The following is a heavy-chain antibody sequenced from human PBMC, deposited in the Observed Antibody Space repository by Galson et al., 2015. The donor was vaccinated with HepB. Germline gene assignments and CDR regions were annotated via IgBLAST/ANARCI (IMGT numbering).Heavy chain of an antibody. Sequence: SVKVSCKASGGTFSSYAISWVRQAPGQGLEWMGGIIPIFGTANYAQKFQGRVTITADESTSTAYMELSSLRSEDTAVYYCARESLAESSKLYWGQGTLVTVSS. V-gene: IGHV1-69*13. CDR1: GGTFSSYA. CDR3: ARESLAESSKLY. D-gene: IGHD3-16*01. CDR2: IIPIFGTA. J-gene: IGHJ4*02.